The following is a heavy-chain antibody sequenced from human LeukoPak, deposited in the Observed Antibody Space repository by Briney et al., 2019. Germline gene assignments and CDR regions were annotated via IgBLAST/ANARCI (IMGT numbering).Heavy chain of an antibody. D-gene: IGHD6-13*01. V-gene: IGHV3-30-3*01. CDR3: ARDSVYSSSWPNPEYYFDY. Sequence: VAVXSYDGSNKYYADSVKGRFTISRDNSKNTLYLQMNSLRAEDPAVYYCARDSVYSSSWPNPEYYFDYWGQGTPVTVSS. J-gene: IGHJ4*02. CDR2: XSYDGSNK.